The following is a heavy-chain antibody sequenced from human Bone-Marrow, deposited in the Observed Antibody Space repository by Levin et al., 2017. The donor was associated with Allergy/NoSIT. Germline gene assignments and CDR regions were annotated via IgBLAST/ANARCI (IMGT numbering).Heavy chain of an antibody. CDR3: ARDWEMATIGRFPNGYFDL. V-gene: IGHV4-59*01. CDR2: IYYSGST. Sequence: SETLSLTCTVSGGSISSYYWSWIRQPPGKGLEWIGYIYYSGSTNYNPSLKSRVTISVDTSKNQFSLKLSSVTAADTAVYYCARDWEMATIGRFPNGYFDLWGRGTLVTVSS. D-gene: IGHD5-24*01. CDR1: GGSISSYY. J-gene: IGHJ2*01.